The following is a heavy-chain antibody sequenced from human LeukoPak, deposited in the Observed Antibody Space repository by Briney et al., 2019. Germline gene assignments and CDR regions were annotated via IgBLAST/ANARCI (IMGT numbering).Heavy chain of an antibody. Sequence: GGSLRLSCAASGFTFSSYSMNWVRQAPGKGLEWVSSISSSSSYIYYADSVKGRFTISRDNAKNSLYLQMNSLRAEDTAVYYCAKDGLLWFGELSPDYWGQGTLVTVSS. CDR1: GFTFSSYS. V-gene: IGHV3-21*01. J-gene: IGHJ4*02. CDR3: AKDGLLWFGELSPDY. CDR2: ISSSSSYI. D-gene: IGHD3-10*01.